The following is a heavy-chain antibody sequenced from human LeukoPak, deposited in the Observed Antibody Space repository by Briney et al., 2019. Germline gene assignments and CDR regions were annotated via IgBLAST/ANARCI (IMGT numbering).Heavy chain of an antibody. CDR2: IYPGDSDT. CDR1: GYTFTSYG. Sequence: KVSCKASGYTFTSYGISWVRQMPGKGLEWMGIIYPGDSDTRYSPSFQGQVTISADKSISTAYLQWSSLKASDTAMYYCARLRPHNWGFDYWGQGTLVTVSS. D-gene: IGHD7-27*01. CDR3: ARLRPHNWGFDY. J-gene: IGHJ4*02. V-gene: IGHV5-51*01.